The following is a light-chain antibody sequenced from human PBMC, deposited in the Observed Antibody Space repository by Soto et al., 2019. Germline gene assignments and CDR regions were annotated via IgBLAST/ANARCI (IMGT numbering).Light chain of an antibody. J-gene: IGLJ3*02. CDR3: QSYDSSLSGWV. V-gene: IGLV1-40*01. CDR2: GNS. CDR1: SSNIGAGYD. Sequence: QSVLTQPHSVSGAPGQRVTISCTGSSSNIGAGYDVHWYQQLPGTAPKLLIYGNSNRPSGGPDRFPGSKSGTSASLAITGLQAEDEADYYCQSYDSSLSGWVFGGGTKLTVL.